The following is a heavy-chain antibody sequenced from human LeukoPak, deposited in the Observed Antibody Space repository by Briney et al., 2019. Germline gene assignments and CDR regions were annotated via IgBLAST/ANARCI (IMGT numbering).Heavy chain of an antibody. CDR2: FDPEDGET. CDR3: ARSYCGGDCYWSPAVGYYYYMDV. D-gene: IGHD2-21*01. CDR1: GYTLTELS. J-gene: IGHJ6*03. V-gene: IGHV1-24*01. Sequence: ASVKVSCKVSGYTLTELSMHWVRQAPGKGLEWMGGFDPEDGETIYAQKFQGRVTMTEDTSTDTAYMELSSLRSEDTAVYYCARSYCGGDCYWSPAVGYYYYMDVWGKGTTVTVSS.